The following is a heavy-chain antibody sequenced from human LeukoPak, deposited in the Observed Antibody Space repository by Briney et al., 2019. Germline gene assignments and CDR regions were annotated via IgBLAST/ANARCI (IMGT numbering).Heavy chain of an antibody. Sequence: GGPLRLSCAVSGFTFSSYWMHWVRQAPGKGLVWVSRINSDGSSTSYADSVKGRFTISRDNAKNTLYLQMNSLRVEDTAVYYCASHCSSTSCLDYWGQGTLVTVSS. V-gene: IGHV3-74*01. D-gene: IGHD2-2*01. J-gene: IGHJ4*02. CDR3: ASHCSSTSCLDY. CDR2: INSDGSST. CDR1: GFTFSSYW.